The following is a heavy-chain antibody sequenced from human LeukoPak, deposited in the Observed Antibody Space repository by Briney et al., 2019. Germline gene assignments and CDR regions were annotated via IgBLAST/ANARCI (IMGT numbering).Heavy chain of an antibody. D-gene: IGHD6-13*01. CDR3: ARGYSSSWYYFDY. CDR2: ISSNGGST. CDR1: GFTFSSYA. Sequence: GGSLRLSCAGSGFTFSSYAMHWVRQAPGKGLEYVSVISSNGGSTYYANSVKGRFTISRDNSKNTLYLQMGSLRAEDMAVYYCARGYSSSWYYFDYWGRGTLVTVSS. V-gene: IGHV3-64*01. J-gene: IGHJ4*02.